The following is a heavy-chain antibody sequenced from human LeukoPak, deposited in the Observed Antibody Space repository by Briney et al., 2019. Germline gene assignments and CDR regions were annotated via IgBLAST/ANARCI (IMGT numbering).Heavy chain of an antibody. J-gene: IGHJ4*02. CDR1: GFTFITYW. D-gene: IGHD3-10*01. CDR2: INQDGTEK. Sequence: GGSLRLSCAASGFTFITYWMSWVRQAPGKGLEGVAHINQDGTEKYYVDSVKGRFTISRDNAKNSLYLQMNSLRVEDTAVYYCAKVAKYYYGSETYYFFEHWGQGTPVTASS. V-gene: IGHV3-7*01. CDR3: AKVAKYYYGSETYYFFEH.